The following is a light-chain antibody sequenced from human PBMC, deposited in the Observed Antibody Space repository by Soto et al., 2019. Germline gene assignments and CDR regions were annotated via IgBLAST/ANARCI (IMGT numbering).Light chain of an antibody. V-gene: IGKV3-20*01. CDR3: QQYNNWPRT. CDR2: AAS. CDR1: QRVSGNY. J-gene: IGKJ1*01. Sequence: EIVLTQSPGTLSLSPGERAILSCRASQRVSGNYLAWYQQKPGQAPRVLIYAASSRATGIPDRFGGSGSGTDFALTISSLQSEDFAVYYCQQYNNWPRTFGQGTKVDIK.